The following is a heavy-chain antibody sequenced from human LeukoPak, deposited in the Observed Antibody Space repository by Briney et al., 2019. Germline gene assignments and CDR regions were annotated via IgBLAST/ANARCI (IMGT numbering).Heavy chain of an antibody. V-gene: IGHV4-39*01. CDR2: ISYSGNT. D-gene: IGHD2-15*01. Sequence: SETLSLTCTVSGGSIISSDYHWGWVRQPPGKGLEWVGTISYSGNTDYNPSLRSRVTISVDTSNNQFSLRLGSVTAADTAVYHCAKHCCSGPAKRVFDIWGQGTMVTVSS. J-gene: IGHJ3*02. CDR3: AKHCCSGPAKRVFDI. CDR1: GGSIISSDYH.